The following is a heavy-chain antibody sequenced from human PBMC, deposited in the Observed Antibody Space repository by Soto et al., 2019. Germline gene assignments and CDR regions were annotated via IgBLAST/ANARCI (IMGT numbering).Heavy chain of an antibody. CDR2: IIPILGIA. J-gene: IGHJ3*02. Sequence: QVQLVQSGAEVKKPGSSVKVSCKASGGTFSSYTISWVRQAPGQGLEWMGRIIPILGIANYAQKFQGRVTITADKSTSTAYMELSSLRSEDTAVYYCVVVVAATGDDAFDIWGQGTMVTVSS. D-gene: IGHD2-15*01. CDR1: GGTFSSYT. V-gene: IGHV1-69*02. CDR3: VVVVAATGDDAFDI.